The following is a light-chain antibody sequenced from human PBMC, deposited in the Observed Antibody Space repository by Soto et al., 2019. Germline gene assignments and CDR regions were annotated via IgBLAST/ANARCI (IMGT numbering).Light chain of an antibody. V-gene: IGLV1-47*01. CDR3: AAWDDSLSVYFV. CDR1: RSNIGNNY. CDR2: GDN. Sequence: QSALTQPPSASGTPGQRLPISCSGSRSNIGNNYVYWYQQLPGTAPKLLIYGDNQRPSGVPDRFSGSKSGTSASLAISGLRSEDEAVYSCAAWDDSLSVYFVFGTGTKVTVL. J-gene: IGLJ1*01.